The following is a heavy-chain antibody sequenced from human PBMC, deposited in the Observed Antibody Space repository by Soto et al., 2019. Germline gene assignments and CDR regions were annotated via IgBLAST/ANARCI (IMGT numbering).Heavy chain of an antibody. CDR1: GYSISSSNW. V-gene: IGHV4-28*01. J-gene: IGHJ4*02. CDR2: IYYSGTT. D-gene: IGHD1-26*01. Sequence: SETLSLTCTVSGYSISSSNWWGWIRQPPGKGLEWIGYIYYSGTTYYNPSLKSRVTMSVDTSKNQFSLKLTSVTAVDTAVYYCARREIQGPIDYWGQGTLVTVS. CDR3: ARREIQGPIDY.